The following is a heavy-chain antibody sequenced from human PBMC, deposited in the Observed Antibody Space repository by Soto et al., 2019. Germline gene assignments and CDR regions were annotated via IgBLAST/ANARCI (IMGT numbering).Heavy chain of an antibody. J-gene: IGHJ5*02. Sequence: GASVKVSCKASGGTFSSYAISWVRQAPGQGLEWMGGIIPIFGTANYAQKFQGRVTITADKSTSTAYMELSSLRSEDTAVYYCARQSSCSGGSCYPFYWFDPRGQGTLVTVSS. CDR3: ARQSSCSGGSCYPFYWFDP. D-gene: IGHD2-15*01. CDR1: GGTFSSYA. CDR2: IIPIFGTA. V-gene: IGHV1-69*06.